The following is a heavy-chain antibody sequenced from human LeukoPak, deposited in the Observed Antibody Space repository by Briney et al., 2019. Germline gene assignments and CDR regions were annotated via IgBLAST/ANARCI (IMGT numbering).Heavy chain of an antibody. CDR2: ISWNSGTI. Sequence: HPGGSLRLSCAASGFTFDDYAMHWVRHAPGKGLEWVSGISWNSGTIVYADSVKGRFTISRDNAKNSLYLQMKSLRPEDTAFYYCAKGRGGSTSSRVDYWGQGTLVTVSS. J-gene: IGHJ4*02. V-gene: IGHV3-9*01. CDR3: AKGRGGSTSSRVDY. CDR1: GFTFDDYA. D-gene: IGHD6-6*01.